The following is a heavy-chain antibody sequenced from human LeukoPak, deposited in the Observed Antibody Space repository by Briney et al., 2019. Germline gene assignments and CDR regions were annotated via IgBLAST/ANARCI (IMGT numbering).Heavy chain of an antibody. CDR1: GGTFSSYA. Sequence: ASVKVSCKASGGTFSSYAISWVRQAPGQGLEWMGRIIPILGIANYAQKFQGRVTITADKSTSTAYMELSSLRSEDTAVYYCARGAVLLWFGGRAFDIWGQGTMVTVSS. CDR2: IIPILGIA. V-gene: IGHV1-69*04. CDR3: ARGAVLLWFGGRAFDI. J-gene: IGHJ3*02. D-gene: IGHD3-10*01.